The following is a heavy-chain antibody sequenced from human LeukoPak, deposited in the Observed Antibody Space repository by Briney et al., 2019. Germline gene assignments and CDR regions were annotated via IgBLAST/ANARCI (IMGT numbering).Heavy chain of an antibody. CDR1: GGSITSSAYY. D-gene: IGHD3-10*01. Sequence: SETLSLTCTVSGGSITSSAYYWGWIRQPPGKGLERIGTIYYTGSTYYNPSLKSRVTISVDTSKNQFSLKLSSVTATDTAVYYCARWFGKTLAGVYWGEGTLVTVSS. CDR2: IYYTGST. V-gene: IGHV4-39*01. J-gene: IGHJ4*02. CDR3: ARWFGKTLAGVY.